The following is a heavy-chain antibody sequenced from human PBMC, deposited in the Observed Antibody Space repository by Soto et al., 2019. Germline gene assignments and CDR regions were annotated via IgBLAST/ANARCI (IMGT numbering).Heavy chain of an antibody. CDR2: INSDGSST. CDR1: GFTFSSYW. CDR3: RCPFLYGSGSYSSDAFDI. Sequence: GGSLRLSCAASGFTFSSYWMHWVRQAPGKGLVWVSRINSDGSSTSYADSVKGRFTISRDNAKNTLYLQMNSLRAEDTAVYYCRCPFLYGSGSYSSDAFDIWGQGTMVTVSS. D-gene: IGHD3-10*01. V-gene: IGHV3-74*01. J-gene: IGHJ3*02.